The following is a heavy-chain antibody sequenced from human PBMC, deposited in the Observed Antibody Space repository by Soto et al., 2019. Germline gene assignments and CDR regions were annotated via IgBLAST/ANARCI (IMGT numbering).Heavy chain of an antibody. D-gene: IGHD3-10*01. CDR3: ARGVTMVRGVIHTPYFDY. V-gene: IGHV4-31*11. CDR1: GGSISSGGYY. J-gene: IGHJ4*02. CDR2: IYYSGST. Sequence: SETLSLTCAVSGGSISSGGYYWSWIRQHPGKGLEWIGYIYYSGSTYYNPSLKSRVTISVDTSKNQFSLKLSSVTAADTAVYYCARGVTMVRGVIHTPYFDYWGQGTLVTVSS.